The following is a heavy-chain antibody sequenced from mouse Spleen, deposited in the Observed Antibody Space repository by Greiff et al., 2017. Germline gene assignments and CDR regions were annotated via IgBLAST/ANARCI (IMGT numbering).Heavy chain of an antibody. D-gene: IGHD2-4*01. Sequence: VQLQQSGPELVKPGGSVKLSCKASGYTFTSYDINWVKQRPGQGLEWIGWIYPRDGSTKYNEKFKGKATLTVDTSSSTAYMELHSLTSEDSAVYFCARYGLDYDDGFAYWGQGTLVTVSA. CDR3: ARYGLDYDDGFAY. CDR1: GYTFTSYD. V-gene: IGHV1-85*01. J-gene: IGHJ3*01. CDR2: IYPRDGST.